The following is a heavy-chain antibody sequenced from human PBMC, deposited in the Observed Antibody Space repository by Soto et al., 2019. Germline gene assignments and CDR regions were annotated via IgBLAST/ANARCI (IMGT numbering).Heavy chain of an antibody. J-gene: IGHJ4*02. D-gene: IGHD3-22*01. CDR1: GGLFSSYP. V-gene: IGHV1-69*01. Sequence: QEQLVQSGAEVKKPGSSVKVSCKASGGLFSSYPISWVRQVPGQGLEWMGGIIPVFQTAYYTQRFQGRVTITADESTNTAYMELSRLRSEDTAIYYCARGSSGYTWFNEFWGQGTLVTFSS. CDR2: IIPVFQTA. CDR3: ARGSSGYTWFNEF.